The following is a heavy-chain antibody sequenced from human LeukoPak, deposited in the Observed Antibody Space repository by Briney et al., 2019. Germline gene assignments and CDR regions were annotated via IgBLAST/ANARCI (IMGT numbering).Heavy chain of an antibody. J-gene: IGHJ5*02. D-gene: IGHD5-24*01. CDR3: ARDNSVRDEAWWFNP. Sequence: VASVKVSCKAFGYTFTSNYMHGVRHAPGQGPEWMGVISPSGGSTTYAQKFQGRVTLTRDMSTSTDYLELSSLRSEDTAVYYCARDNSVRDEAWWFNPWGQGTLVTVSS. CDR1: GYTFTSNY. V-gene: IGHV1-46*01. CDR2: ISPSGGST.